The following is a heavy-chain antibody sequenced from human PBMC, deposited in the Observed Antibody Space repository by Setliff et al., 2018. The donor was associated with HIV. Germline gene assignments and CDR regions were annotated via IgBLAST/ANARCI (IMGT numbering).Heavy chain of an antibody. CDR1: GFTFSSYS. Sequence: GESLKISCAASGFTFSSYSMNWVRQAPGKGLEWVSSISSSSSHIYYADSVKGRFTISRDNAKNSLYLQMNSLRAEDTAVYYCARGEPLPMVRSDYWGQGTLVTVSS. J-gene: IGHJ4*02. D-gene: IGHD3-10*01. V-gene: IGHV3-21*01. CDR3: ARGEPLPMVRSDY. CDR2: ISSSSSHI.